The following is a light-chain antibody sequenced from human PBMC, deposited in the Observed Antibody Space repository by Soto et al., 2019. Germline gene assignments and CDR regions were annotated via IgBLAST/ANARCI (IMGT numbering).Light chain of an antibody. CDR1: QSVFNY. J-gene: IGKJ1*01. V-gene: IGKV3-20*01. CDR2: DAS. Sequence: IVLTQSPATLSLSPGERATLSCRASQSVFNYLAWFQQKPGQAPRLLIYDASNRATGIPARFSGSGSGTDFTLTISRLEPEDFAVYYCQQYGSSPRTFGQGTKVDIK. CDR3: QQYGSSPRT.